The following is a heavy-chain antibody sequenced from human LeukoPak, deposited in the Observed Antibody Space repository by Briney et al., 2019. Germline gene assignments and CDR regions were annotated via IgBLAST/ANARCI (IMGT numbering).Heavy chain of an antibody. CDR1: GGSFSGYY. J-gene: IGHJ4*02. D-gene: IGHD6-13*01. Sequence: SETLSLTCAVYGGSFSGYYWSWIRQPAGKGLEWIGRIYTSGSTNYNPSLKSRVTMSVDTSKNQFSLKLSSVTAADTAVYYCARGGGSSSWYSFDYWGQGTLVTVSS. CDR3: ARGGGSSSWYSFDY. V-gene: IGHV4-59*10. CDR2: IYTSGST.